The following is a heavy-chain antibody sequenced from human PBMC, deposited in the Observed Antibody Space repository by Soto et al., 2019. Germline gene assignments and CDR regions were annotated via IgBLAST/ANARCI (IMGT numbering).Heavy chain of an antibody. CDR3: ARDRKFDFWRKGLDV. D-gene: IGHD3-3*01. V-gene: IGHV1-8*01. CDR2: MDPNSGST. CDR1: GYTFTTYD. Sequence: QAQLVQSGAEVRKPGASVKVSCKASGYTFTTYDINWVRQAPGQGLEWLGWMDPNSGSTGYAQNFQCRITMTRNISRNTAHMELSSLQSEDTAVYYCARDRKFDFWRKGLDVWGQGTTVTVSS. J-gene: IGHJ6*02.